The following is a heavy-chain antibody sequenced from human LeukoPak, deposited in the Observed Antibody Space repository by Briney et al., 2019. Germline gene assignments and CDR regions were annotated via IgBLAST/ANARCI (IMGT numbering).Heavy chain of an antibody. Sequence: GGSLRIPLATPGFTFNPYAISWVPQAPGKGPEGGSTISGSGANTYYADSVRGRFTISRDNSKNTLYLHMNSLRAEDTAVYYCAKERAGYTNPYYFDYWGQGTLVTVSS. CDR1: GFTFNPYA. V-gene: IGHV3-23*01. CDR3: AKERAGYTNPYYFDY. J-gene: IGHJ4*02. CDR2: ISGSGANT. D-gene: IGHD3-16*02.